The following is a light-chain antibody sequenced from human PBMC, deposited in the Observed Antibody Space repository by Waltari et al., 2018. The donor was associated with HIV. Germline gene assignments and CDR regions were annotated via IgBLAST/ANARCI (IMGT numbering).Light chain of an antibody. Sequence: AVTQPASVSGLPGQSTTISCTGADTDCSLYKFVSWYQQHSGKPPRLILYDVDSRASGVSDRFSGSMSGNTASLTISGLRAEDEGHYYCASFTGDNTVMFGGGTEVTVL. J-gene: IGLJ3*02. CDR1: DTDCSLYKF. CDR2: DVD. CDR3: ASFTGDNTVM. V-gene: IGLV2-14*03.